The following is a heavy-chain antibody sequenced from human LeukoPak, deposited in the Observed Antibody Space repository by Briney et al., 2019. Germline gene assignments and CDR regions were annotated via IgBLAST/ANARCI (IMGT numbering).Heavy chain of an antibody. D-gene: IGHD4-17*01. J-gene: IGHJ6*02. CDR1: GFTFSSYW. Sequence: PGGSLRLSCAASGFTFSSYWMHWVRQAPGKGLVWVSRINSDGSSTSYADSVKGRFTISRDNAKNTLYLQMNSLRAEDTAVYYCARPPYGPYYYYGMDVWGQGTTVTVSS. V-gene: IGHV3-74*01. CDR2: INSDGSST. CDR3: ARPPYGPYYYYGMDV.